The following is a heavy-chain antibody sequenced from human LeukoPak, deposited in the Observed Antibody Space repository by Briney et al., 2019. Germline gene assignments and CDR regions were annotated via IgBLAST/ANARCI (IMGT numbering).Heavy chain of an antibody. Sequence: SETLSLTCTVSGGSISSSSYYWGWIRQPPGKGLEWIGSIYYSGSTYYNSSLKSRVTISVDTSKNQFSLKLSSVTAADTAVYYCARPGIGAYCGGDCYEGDYFDYWGQGTLVTVSS. D-gene: IGHD2-21*02. J-gene: IGHJ4*02. CDR1: GGSISSSSYY. CDR3: ARPGIGAYCGGDCYEGDYFDY. V-gene: IGHV4-39*01. CDR2: IYYSGST.